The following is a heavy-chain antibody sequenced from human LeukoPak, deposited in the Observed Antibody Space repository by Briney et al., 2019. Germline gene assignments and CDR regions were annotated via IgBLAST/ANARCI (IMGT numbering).Heavy chain of an antibody. V-gene: IGHV3-15*01. CDR2: VKNRGDGRTT. D-gene: IGHD3-16*01. Sequence: GGSLRLSCVASTFTKAWMNWVRQAPGKGLEWVGRVKNRGDGRTTDYAAPVKGRFTISRDDSKRTVYLQMNSLKTEDTAVYFCTTEYFGGFEYWGQGSLVTVSS. CDR3: TTEYFGGFEY. CDR1: TFTKAW. J-gene: IGHJ4*02.